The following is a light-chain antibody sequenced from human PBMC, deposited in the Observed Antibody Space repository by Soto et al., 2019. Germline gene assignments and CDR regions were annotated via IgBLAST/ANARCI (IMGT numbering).Light chain of an antibody. V-gene: IGLV2-14*03. CDR1: RSDLGSDKY. CDR3: NYNPHTPTSGVV. Sequence: QSALAQPASVSGSPGQSITIPCTGTRSDLGSDKYVSWFQQHPGKAPKLILFDVSNRPSGVSTRFSGSKSGNTASLTISGLQAEDEAFYYCNYNPHTPTSGVVFGGGTKVTVL. J-gene: IGLJ2*01. CDR2: DVS.